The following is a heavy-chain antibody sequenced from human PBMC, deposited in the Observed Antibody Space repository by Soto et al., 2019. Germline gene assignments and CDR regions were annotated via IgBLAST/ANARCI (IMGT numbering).Heavy chain of an antibody. J-gene: IGHJ4*02. D-gene: IGHD3-9*01. CDR2: IKSKTDGGTT. Sequence: GGALRLSCAASGFTFSNAWMSWVRQAPGKGLEWVGRIKSKTDGGTTDYAAPVKGRFTISRDDSKNTLYLQMNSLKTEDTAVYYCTTDPLRGYDILTGYYIYFDYWGQGTLVTVSS. CDR3: TTDPLRGYDILTGYYIYFDY. V-gene: IGHV3-15*01. CDR1: GFTFSNAW.